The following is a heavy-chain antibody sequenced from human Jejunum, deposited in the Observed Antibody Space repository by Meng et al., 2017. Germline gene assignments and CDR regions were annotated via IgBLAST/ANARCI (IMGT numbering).Heavy chain of an antibody. D-gene: IGHD1-26*01. J-gene: IGHJ6*02. CDR3: ARGGATTFDYGMDV. Sequence: SETLSLTCTVHGGSFSGYYWTWIRQPPGKGLEWIGEIHPSGSTNYNPSLRSRVTTSVDTSKNHFSLRLTSVTAADTAVYYCARGGATTFDYGMDVWGQGTTVTVSS. CDR1: GGSFSGYY. V-gene: IGHV4-34*01. CDR2: IHPSGST.